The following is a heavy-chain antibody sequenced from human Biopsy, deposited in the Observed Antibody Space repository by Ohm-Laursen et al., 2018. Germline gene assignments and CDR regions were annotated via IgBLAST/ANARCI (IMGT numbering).Heavy chain of an antibody. CDR2: ISSSGVQ. Sequence: SLRLSCSASGFMFSASWMSWVRQAPGKGLEWASFISSSGVQYHADSVKGRFTISRDNSKNTLYLQMNSLRAEDTAVYYCVRASIFGVATSGFYYYGMDVWGQGTTVTVSS. CDR1: GFMFSASW. CDR3: VRASIFGVATSGFYYYGMDV. V-gene: IGHV3-66*01. D-gene: IGHD3-3*01. J-gene: IGHJ6*02.